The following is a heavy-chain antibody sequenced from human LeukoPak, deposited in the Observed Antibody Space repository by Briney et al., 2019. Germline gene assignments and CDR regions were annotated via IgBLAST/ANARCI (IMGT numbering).Heavy chain of an antibody. J-gene: IGHJ4*02. D-gene: IGHD3-10*01. CDR1: GFTFSGYA. CDR2: ITGSGGST. Sequence: GGSLRLSCAASGFTFSGYAMSWVRQAPGKGLEWVSVITGSGGSTYYADSVKGRFTISRDNSKNTLYLQMNSLRAEDTAVYYCAKSMGIRFGDYWGQGTLVTVSS. V-gene: IGHV3-23*01. CDR3: AKSMGIRFGDY.